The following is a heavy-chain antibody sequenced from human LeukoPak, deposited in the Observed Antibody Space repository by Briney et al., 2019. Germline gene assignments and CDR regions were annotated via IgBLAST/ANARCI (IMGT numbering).Heavy chain of an antibody. J-gene: IGHJ6*02. Sequence: PSETLSLTCTVSGGSISSYYWSWIRQPPGKGLEWIGYIYYSGSTNYNPSLKSRVTISVDTSKNQFSLKLSSVTAADTAVYYCARDKGGGSYLTRGYYYYYGMDVWGQGTTVTVSS. CDR3: ARDKGGGSYLTRGYYYYYGMDV. D-gene: IGHD1-26*01. V-gene: IGHV4-59*01. CDR1: GGSISSYY. CDR2: IYYSGST.